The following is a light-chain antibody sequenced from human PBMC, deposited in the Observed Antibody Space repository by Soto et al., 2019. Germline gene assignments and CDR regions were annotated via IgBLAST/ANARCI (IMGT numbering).Light chain of an antibody. CDR3: SSYTTSSTYV. V-gene: IGLV2-14*01. CDR1: SSDVGGYNY. J-gene: IGLJ1*01. Sequence: QSALTQPASVSGSPGQSITISCTGTSSDVGGYNYVSWHQQHPGKVPKLMIYDVSYRPSGVSNRFSGSKSGNTASLTISGLQAEDEADYYCSSYTTSSTYVFGTGTKLPS. CDR2: DVS.